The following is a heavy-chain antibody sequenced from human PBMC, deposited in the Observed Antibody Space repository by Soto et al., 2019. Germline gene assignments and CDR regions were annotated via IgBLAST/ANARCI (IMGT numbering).Heavy chain of an antibody. CDR3: AKVGAWPPNWFDP. D-gene: IGHD3-16*01. Sequence: PGGSLRLSCAASGFTFSSYGMHWVRQSPGKGPEWVAVISYDGSNKYYADSVKGRFTISRDNSKNTLYLQMNSLRAEDTAVYYCAKVGAWPPNWFDPWGQGTLVTVSS. V-gene: IGHV3-30*18. CDR1: GFTFSSYG. J-gene: IGHJ5*02. CDR2: ISYDGSNK.